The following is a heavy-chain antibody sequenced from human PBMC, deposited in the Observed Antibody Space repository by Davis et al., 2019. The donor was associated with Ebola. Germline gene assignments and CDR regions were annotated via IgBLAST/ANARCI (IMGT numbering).Heavy chain of an antibody. CDR2: ISAYNGNT. J-gene: IGHJ4*02. CDR1: GYTFTSYG. CDR3: ARDTRTYYDILTGYYPPDY. D-gene: IGHD3-9*01. V-gene: IGHV1-18*04. Sequence: AASVKVSCKASGYTFTSYGISWVRQAPGQGLEWMGWISAYNGNTNYAQKLQGRVTMTTDTSTSTAYMELRSLRSDDTAVYYCARDTRTYYDILTGYYPPDYWGQGTLVTVSS.